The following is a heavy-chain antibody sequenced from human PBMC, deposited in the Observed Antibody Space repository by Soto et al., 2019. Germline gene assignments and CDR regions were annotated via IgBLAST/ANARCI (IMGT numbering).Heavy chain of an antibody. CDR1: GGSISSSSYY. Sequence: QLQLQESGPGLVKPSETLSLTCTVSGGSISSSSYYWGWIRQPPGKGLEWIGSIYYSGSTYYNPSLKSRVTISVDTSKNQFSLKLSSVTAADTAVYYCAGHPVVGHIMGGYFDYWGQGTLVTVSS. V-gene: IGHV4-39*01. J-gene: IGHJ4*02. CDR2: IYYSGST. D-gene: IGHD3-22*01. CDR3: AGHPVVGHIMGGYFDY.